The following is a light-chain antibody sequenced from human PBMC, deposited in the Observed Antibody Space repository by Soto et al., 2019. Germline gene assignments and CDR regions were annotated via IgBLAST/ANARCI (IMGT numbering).Light chain of an antibody. Sequence: QITQAPSSLAASLGDRVNITCRASQSISIYLNWYQQKPGKAPKLLIYAASSLQSGVPSRFSGSGSGTDFTLTISSRQPEDFATYYCQQSYSTPQITFGQGTRLEIK. V-gene: IGKV1-39*01. CDR2: AAS. J-gene: IGKJ5*01. CDR3: QQSYSTPQIT. CDR1: QSISIY.